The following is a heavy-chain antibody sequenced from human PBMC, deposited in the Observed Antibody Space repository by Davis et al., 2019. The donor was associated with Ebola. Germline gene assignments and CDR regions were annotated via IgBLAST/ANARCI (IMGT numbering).Heavy chain of an antibody. CDR1: GFTFSRDW. J-gene: IGHJ4*02. CDR3: AGDGVAAGSDY. CDR2: IKQDGSEK. D-gene: IGHD6-13*01. V-gene: IGHV3-7*01. Sequence: PAGSLRLSCVGSGFTFSRDWMTWLRQPPGKGLEWVANIKQDGSEKYYVDSVKGRFILSRANARNSLFLQMNILGVEDTAMYYCAGDGVAAGSDYWGQGTMVTVSS.